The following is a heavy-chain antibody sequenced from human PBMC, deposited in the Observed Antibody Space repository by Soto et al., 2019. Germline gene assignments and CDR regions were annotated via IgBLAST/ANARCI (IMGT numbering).Heavy chain of an antibody. V-gene: IGHV3-11*01. CDR1: GFTFSDYH. D-gene: IGHD3-3*01. CDR2: ISSSGSTI. Sequence: GGSLRLSCAASGFTFSDYHMSWIRQAPGKGLEWVSYISSSGSTIYYADSVKGRFTISRDNAKNSLYLQMNSLRAEDTAVYYCARRSLFLEGPGYYGMDVWGQGTTVTVSS. J-gene: IGHJ6*02. CDR3: ARRSLFLEGPGYYGMDV.